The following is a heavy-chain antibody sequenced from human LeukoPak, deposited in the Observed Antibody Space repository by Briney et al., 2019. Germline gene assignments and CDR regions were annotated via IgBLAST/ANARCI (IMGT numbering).Heavy chain of an antibody. CDR1: GYTFTGYY. D-gene: IGHD2-15*01. CDR3: ARVPDIVVVVAATRRWFDP. J-gene: IGHJ5*02. CDR2: ISAYNGNT. V-gene: IGHV1-18*04. Sequence: ASVKVSCKASGYTFTGYYMHWVRQAPGQGLEWMGWISAYNGNTNYAQKLQGRVTMTTDTSTSTAYMELRSLRSDDTAVYYCARVPDIVVVVAATRRWFDPWGQGTLVTVSS.